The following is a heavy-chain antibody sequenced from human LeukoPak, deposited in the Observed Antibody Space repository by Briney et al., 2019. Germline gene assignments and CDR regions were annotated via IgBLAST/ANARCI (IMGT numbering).Heavy chain of an antibody. Sequence: GGSLRLSCAASGFTFSSCSMNWVRQAPGKGLEWVSSISSSSSYIYYADSVKGRFTISRDNAKNSLYLQMNSLRAEDTAVYYCARDGNGDYPTGYYYMDVWGKGTTVTISS. CDR1: GFTFSSCS. J-gene: IGHJ6*03. CDR3: ARDGNGDYPTGYYYMDV. CDR2: ISSSSSYI. V-gene: IGHV3-21*01. D-gene: IGHD4-17*01.